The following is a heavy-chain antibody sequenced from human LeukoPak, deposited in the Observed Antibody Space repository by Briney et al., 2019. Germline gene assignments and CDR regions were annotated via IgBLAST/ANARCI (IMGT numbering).Heavy chain of an antibody. CDR2: IKQDGSEK. CDR3: SLEGSSWYRYFQH. J-gene: IGHJ1*01. D-gene: IGHD6-13*01. CDR1: GFTYSSYW. Sequence: GGSLRLSCAASGFTYSSYWMIWVRQAPGKGLEWVANIKQDGSEKYYVDSVKGRFTISRDNAKNSLYLQMNSLRAEDTAVYYSSLEGSSWYRYFQHWGQGTLVTVSS. V-gene: IGHV3-7*05.